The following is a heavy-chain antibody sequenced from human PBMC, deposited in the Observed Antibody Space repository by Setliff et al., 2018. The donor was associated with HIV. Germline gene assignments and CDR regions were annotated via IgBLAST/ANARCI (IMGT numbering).Heavy chain of an antibody. CDR2: SRNKANSYTT. J-gene: IGHJ6*03. V-gene: IGHV3-72*01. CDR3: ARGRLLWSGSYYYYYMDV. D-gene: IGHD3-10*01. Sequence: LRLSCAASGFTFSDHYMDWVRQAPGKGLEWVGRSRNKANSYTTEYAASVKGRFTISRDDSKNSLYLQMNSLKTEDTAVYYCARGRLLWSGSYYYYYMDVWGKGTTVTV. CDR1: GFTFSDHY.